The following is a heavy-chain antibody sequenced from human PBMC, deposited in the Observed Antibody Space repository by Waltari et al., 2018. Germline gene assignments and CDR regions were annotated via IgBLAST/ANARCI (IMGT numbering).Heavy chain of an antibody. CDR1: DGSISIFY. J-gene: IGHJ2*01. CDR3: ARDTGGWYYDV. D-gene: IGHD3-10*01. CDR2: ISTTGGT. V-gene: IGHV4-59*01. Sequence: QVQLLQSGPGLVKPSETLSLTCTVSDGSISIFYWTWIRQPPGKGPEWIGCISTTGGTKYHPSLQCRVSFSVDTSKNQFSLRLTSVTAADTALYYCARDTGGWYYDVWGRGSLVTVSA.